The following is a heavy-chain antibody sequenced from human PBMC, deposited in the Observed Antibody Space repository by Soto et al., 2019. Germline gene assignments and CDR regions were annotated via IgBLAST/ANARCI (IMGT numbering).Heavy chain of an antibody. CDR3: ARGLYSYGTYYFDY. Sequence: GASVKVSCKAFGGTFSSYVITWVRQAPGQGLEWMGGIIPIFGTANYAQKFQGRVTLNADESTSTAYMELSSLRSEDTAVYYCARGLYSYGTYYFDYWGQGTLVTVSS. D-gene: IGHD5-18*01. CDR1: GGTFSSYV. J-gene: IGHJ4*02. V-gene: IGHV1-69*13. CDR2: IIPIFGTA.